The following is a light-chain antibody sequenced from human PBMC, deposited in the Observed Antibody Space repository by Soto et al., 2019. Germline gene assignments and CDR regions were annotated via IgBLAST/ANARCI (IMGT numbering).Light chain of an antibody. CDR1: QSVSSN. V-gene: IGKV3-15*01. J-gene: IGKJ1*01. CDR2: GAS. CDR3: QQYDYWPVT. Sequence: EIVMTQSPATLSVSPGDRATLSCRAGQSVSSNLAWYQQKPGQPPRLLIYGASTRATGIPARFSGSGSVTEFTLTISSLQSEELAIYYCQQYDYWPVTFGQGTKV.